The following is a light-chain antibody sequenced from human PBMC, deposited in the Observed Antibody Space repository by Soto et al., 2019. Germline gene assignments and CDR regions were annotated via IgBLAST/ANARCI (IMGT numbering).Light chain of an antibody. Sequence: QSALTQPPSVSGSPGQSVTISCTGTSIDVGSYNRVSWYQQSPGTAPKLMIYEVSNRPSGVPDRFSGSKSGNTASLTISGLQAEDEADYYCSSYTSSSTYVFGTGTKLTVL. CDR3: SSYTSSSTYV. J-gene: IGLJ1*01. V-gene: IGLV2-18*02. CDR2: EVS. CDR1: SIDVGSYNR.